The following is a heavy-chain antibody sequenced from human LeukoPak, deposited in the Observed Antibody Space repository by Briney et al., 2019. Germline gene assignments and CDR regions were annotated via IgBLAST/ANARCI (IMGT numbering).Heavy chain of an antibody. CDR3: AKGRSSRNPSFFFDP. V-gene: IGHV3-30*18. Sequence: GGSLRLSCAASGFTFSSYGMHWVRQAPGKGLEWVAVISYDGSNKYYADSVKGRFTISRDNSKNTLYLQMNSLRAEDTAVYYCAKGRSSRNPSFFFDPWGQGTLVTVSS. CDR2: ISYDGSNK. CDR1: GFTFSSYG. D-gene: IGHD1-14*01. J-gene: IGHJ5*02.